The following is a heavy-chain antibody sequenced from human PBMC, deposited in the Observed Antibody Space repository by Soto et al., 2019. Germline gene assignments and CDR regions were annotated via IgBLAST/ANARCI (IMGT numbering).Heavy chain of an antibody. D-gene: IGHD4-17*01. V-gene: IGHV4-31*03. CDR2: IYYSGST. CDR1: GGSISSGGYY. CDR3: ARGSSGYGDYFRFRSAWMRRFDY. Sequence: QVQLQESGPGLVKPSQTLSLTCTVSGGSISSGGYYWSWIRQHPGKGLEWIGYIYYSGSTYYNPSLKSRVTISVDTSKNQFSLKLSSVTAADTAVYYCARGSSGYGDYFRFRSAWMRRFDYWGQGTLVTVSS. J-gene: IGHJ4*02.